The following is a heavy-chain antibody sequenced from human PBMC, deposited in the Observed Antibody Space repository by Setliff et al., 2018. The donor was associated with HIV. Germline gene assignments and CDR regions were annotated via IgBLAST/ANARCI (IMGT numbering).Heavy chain of an antibody. CDR1: GGTFSSYA. J-gene: IGHJ4*02. Sequence: GASVKVSCKASGGTFSSYAISWVRQAPGQELEWMGRIIPIFGTANYAQKFQGRVTITADKSTSTAYMELSSLRSEDTAVYYCARDYPRLGYSYGPNYFDYWGQGTLVTVSS. CDR2: IIPIFGTA. V-gene: IGHV1-69*06. D-gene: IGHD5-18*01. CDR3: ARDYPRLGYSYGPNYFDY.